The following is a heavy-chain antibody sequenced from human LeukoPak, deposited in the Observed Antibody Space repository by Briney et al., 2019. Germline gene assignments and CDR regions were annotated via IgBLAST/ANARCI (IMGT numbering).Heavy chain of an antibody. CDR3: ARGATSHVDTAMAH. J-gene: IGHJ4*02. V-gene: IGHV4-59*01. CDR2: IYYSGST. Sequence: PLETLSLTCTVSGGSISSYYWSWIRQPPGKGLEWIGYIYYSGSTNYNPSLKSRVTISVDTSKNQFSLKLSSVTAADTAVYYCARGATSHVDTAMAHWGQGTLVTVSS. CDR1: GGSISSYY. D-gene: IGHD5-18*01.